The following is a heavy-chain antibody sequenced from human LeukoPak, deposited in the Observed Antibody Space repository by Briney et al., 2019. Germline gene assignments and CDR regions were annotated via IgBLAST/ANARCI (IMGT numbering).Heavy chain of an antibody. Sequence: GGSLRLSCAASGFTFSSYAMSWVRQAPGKGLEWVSAISGSGGSTYYADSVKGRFTISRDNSKNTLYLQMNSLRAEDTAVYYCARGYYYDSSGSSHAFDIWGQGTMVTVSS. CDR1: GFTFSSYA. CDR2: ISGSGGST. D-gene: IGHD3-22*01. CDR3: ARGYYYDSSGSSHAFDI. J-gene: IGHJ3*02. V-gene: IGHV3-23*01.